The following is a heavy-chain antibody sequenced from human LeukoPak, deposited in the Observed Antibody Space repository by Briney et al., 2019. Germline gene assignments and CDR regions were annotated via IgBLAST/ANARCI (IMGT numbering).Heavy chain of an antibody. V-gene: IGHV4-34*01. CDR3: ARERLYSSSFPYYYYYMDV. Sequence: SETLSLTCAVYDGSFSGYYWSWIRQPPGKGLEWIGEINHSGSTNYNPSLKSRVTISLDTSKNQFSLKLSSVTAADTAVYYCARERLYSSSFPYYYYYMDVWGKGTTVTVSS. D-gene: IGHD6-13*01. J-gene: IGHJ6*03. CDR2: INHSGST. CDR1: DGSFSGYY.